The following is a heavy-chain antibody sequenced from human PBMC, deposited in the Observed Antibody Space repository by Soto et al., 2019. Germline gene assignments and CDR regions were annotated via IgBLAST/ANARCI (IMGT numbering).Heavy chain of an antibody. CDR3: AKDSRVTIFGVVISYCYYGMDV. V-gene: IGHV3-30*18. J-gene: IGHJ6*02. D-gene: IGHD3-3*01. CDR1: GFTFSSYG. CDR2: ISYDGSNK. Sequence: QVQLVESGGGVVQPGRSLRLSCAASGFTFSSYGMHWVRQAPGKGLEWVAVISYDGSNKYYADSVKGRFTISRDNSKNTLDLQMNRLRAEDTAVYYCAKDSRVTIFGVVISYCYYGMDVWGQGATVTVSS.